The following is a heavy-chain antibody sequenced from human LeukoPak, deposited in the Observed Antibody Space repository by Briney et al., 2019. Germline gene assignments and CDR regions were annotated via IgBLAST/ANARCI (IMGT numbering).Heavy chain of an antibody. D-gene: IGHD3-10*01. CDR1: GGSISSGGYS. CDR2: IYHSGST. Sequence: SETLSLTCAVSGGSISSGGYSWSWLRQPPGKGLEWIGYIYHSGSTYYNPSLKSRVTISVDRSKNQFSLKLSSVTAADTAVYYCARGFYGSGSYYNPLAYYYYGMDVWGQGTTVTVSS. J-gene: IGHJ6*02. CDR3: ARGFYGSGSYYNPLAYYYYGMDV. V-gene: IGHV4-30-2*01.